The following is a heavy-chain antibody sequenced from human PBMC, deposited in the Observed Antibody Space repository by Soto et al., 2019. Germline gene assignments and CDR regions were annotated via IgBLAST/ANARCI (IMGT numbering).Heavy chain of an antibody. V-gene: IGHV1-2*02. CDR2: VYPKNGDT. Sequence: GASVKVSCKTSGYTFTDYHIHWVRQAPGQAPEWMGWVYPKNGDTIYAQRFQGRVTLTRDTSISTVYMELSWLRSDDTAVYYCARVYCSGGSCYSVDYWGQGTLVTVSS. D-gene: IGHD2-15*01. CDR3: ARVYCSGGSCYSVDY. CDR1: GYTFTDYH. J-gene: IGHJ4*02.